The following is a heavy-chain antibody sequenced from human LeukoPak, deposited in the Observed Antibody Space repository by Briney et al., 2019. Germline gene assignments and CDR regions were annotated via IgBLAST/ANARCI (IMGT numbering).Heavy chain of an antibody. D-gene: IGHD6-13*01. Sequence: ASVKVSCKASGYTFTSYDINWVRQATGQGLEWMGWMNPNSGNTGYAQKFQGRVTMTRNTSISTAYMELSSLRSEDTAVYYCAREVQQQLVRYYYYYMDVWGKGTTVTVPS. CDR3: AREVQQQLVRYYYYYMDV. CDR2: MNPNSGNT. V-gene: IGHV1-8*01. J-gene: IGHJ6*03. CDR1: GYTFTSYD.